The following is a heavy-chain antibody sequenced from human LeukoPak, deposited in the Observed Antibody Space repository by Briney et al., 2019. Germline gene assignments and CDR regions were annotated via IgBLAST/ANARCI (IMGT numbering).Heavy chain of an antibody. J-gene: IGHJ4*02. Sequence: PSETLSLTCAVYGGSFSGYYWSWIRQPPGKGLEWIGYIYYSGSTNYNPSLKSRVTISVDSSKNQFSLKLSSVTAADTAVYYCARHEAHYYDSSGYGIIDYWGQGTLVTVSS. CDR3: ARHEAHYYDSSGYGIIDY. CDR1: GGSFSGYY. D-gene: IGHD3-22*01. V-gene: IGHV4-59*08. CDR2: IYYSGST.